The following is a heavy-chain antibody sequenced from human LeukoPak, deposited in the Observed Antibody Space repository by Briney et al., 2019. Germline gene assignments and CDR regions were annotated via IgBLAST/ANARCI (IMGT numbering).Heavy chain of an antibody. CDR2: LDPDGSAA. Sequence: GGSLRLSCEVSGFTFGNYWMHWVRQAPGKGLVWVSRLDPDGSAATYAASVKGRFTFSRDYAKNTLYLQMDSLRAEDTAVYYCVRDPGSPSHDWYFYLWGRGTRLSVSS. D-gene: IGHD1-26*01. CDR1: GFTFGNYW. CDR3: VRDPGSPSHDWYFYL. V-gene: IGHV3-74*01. J-gene: IGHJ2*01.